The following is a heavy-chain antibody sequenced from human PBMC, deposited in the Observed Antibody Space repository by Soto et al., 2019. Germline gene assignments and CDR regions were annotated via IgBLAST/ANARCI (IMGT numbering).Heavy chain of an antibody. CDR2: IRSKAYGGTT. CDR1: GFTFGDYA. V-gene: IGHV3-49*03. CDR3: TRAYCSSTSCSYFDY. D-gene: IGHD2-2*01. J-gene: IGHJ4*02. Sequence: GGSLRLSCTASGFTFGDYAMSWFRQAPGKGLEWVGFIRSKAYGGTTEYVASVKGRFTISRDDSKSIAYLQMNSLKTEDTAVNYCTRAYCSSTSCSYFDYWGQGTMVTVSS.